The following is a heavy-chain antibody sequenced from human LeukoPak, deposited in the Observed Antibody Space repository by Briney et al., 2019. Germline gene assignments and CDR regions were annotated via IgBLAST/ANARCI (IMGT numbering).Heavy chain of an antibody. CDR1: GFTFSSYA. CDR3: AGPGGDRSFDF. J-gene: IGHJ5*01. CDR2: ISSDGNNK. Sequence: GSLRLSCAVSGFTFSSYAMSWVRQAPGKGLEWVAAISSDGNNKWYAVAVKGRFTISRDNSKNTVYLQMNSLRVEDTALYYCAGPGGDRSFDFWGQGSLVTVSS. D-gene: IGHD2-21*02. V-gene: IGHV3-30-3*01.